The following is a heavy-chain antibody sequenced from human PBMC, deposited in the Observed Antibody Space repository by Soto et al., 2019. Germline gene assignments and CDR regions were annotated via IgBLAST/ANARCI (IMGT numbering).Heavy chain of an antibody. CDR2: IWYDGSNK. Sequence: QVQLVESGGGVVQPGRSLRLSCAASGFTFSSYGMHWVRHAPGKGLEWVAVIWYDGSNKYYADSVKGRFTISRDNSKNTLELQMNSLRAEDTAVYYCARDTPRYSSVYYYDTSYYYGMDVWGQGTTVTVSS. CDR3: ARDTPRYSSVYYYDTSYYYGMDV. CDR1: GFTFSSYG. V-gene: IGHV3-33*01. D-gene: IGHD3-22*01. J-gene: IGHJ6*02.